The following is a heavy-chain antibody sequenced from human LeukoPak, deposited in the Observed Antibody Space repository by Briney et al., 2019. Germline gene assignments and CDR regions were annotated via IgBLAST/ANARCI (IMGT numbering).Heavy chain of an antibody. Sequence: GGSLRLSCAASGFTVSSNYMSWVRQAPGKGLEWVSVIYSGGSTYYADSVKGRFTISRDNSKNTLHLQMNSLRAEDTAVYYCARDAGNGDLYYYYYGMDVWGQGTTVTVSS. V-gene: IGHV3-66*02. CDR3: ARDAGNGDLYYYYYGMDV. D-gene: IGHD4-17*01. J-gene: IGHJ6*02. CDR2: IYSGGST. CDR1: GFTVSSNY.